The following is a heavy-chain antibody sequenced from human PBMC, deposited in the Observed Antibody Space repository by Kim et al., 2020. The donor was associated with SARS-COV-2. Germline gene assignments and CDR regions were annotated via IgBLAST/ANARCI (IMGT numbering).Heavy chain of an antibody. Sequence: SETLSLTCTVSGGSISSGGYYWSWIRQHPGKGLEWIGYIYYSGSTYYNPSLKSRVTISVDTSKNQFSLKLSSVTAADTAVYYCASRLIPYYYGSAKQPWAFDIWGQGTMVTVSS. D-gene: IGHD3-10*01. CDR3: ASRLIPYYYGSAKQPWAFDI. CDR1: GGSISSGGYY. V-gene: IGHV4-31*03. CDR2: IYYSGST. J-gene: IGHJ3*02.